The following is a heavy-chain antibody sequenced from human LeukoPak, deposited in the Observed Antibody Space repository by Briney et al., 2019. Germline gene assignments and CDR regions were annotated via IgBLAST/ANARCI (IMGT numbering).Heavy chain of an antibody. CDR1: GFTFSSYA. V-gene: IGHV3-23*01. Sequence: PGGSLRLSCAASGFTFSSYAMSWVRQAPGKGLEWVSAISGSGGSTYYADSVKGRFTISRDNSKNTLYLQMNSLRAKDTAGYYCAKDCRGSAEYCSSTSCRHLDYWGQGTLVTVSS. D-gene: IGHD2-2*01. CDR2: ISGSGGST. CDR3: AKDCRGSAEYCSSTSCRHLDY. J-gene: IGHJ4*02.